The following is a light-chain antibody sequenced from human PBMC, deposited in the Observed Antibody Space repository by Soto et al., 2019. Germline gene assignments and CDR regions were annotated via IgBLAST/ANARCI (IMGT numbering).Light chain of an antibody. V-gene: IGKV1-39*01. J-gene: IGKJ1*01. Sequence: DIQMTHSPSSLSASVGDRVTITCRASQSISSYLNWYQQKPGKAPKXXIYAASSLQSGVPSRFSGSGSGTDYTLTISSLQPEDFATYYCQQSYSTPETFGQGTKVDIK. CDR3: QQSYSTPET. CDR2: AAS. CDR1: QSISSY.